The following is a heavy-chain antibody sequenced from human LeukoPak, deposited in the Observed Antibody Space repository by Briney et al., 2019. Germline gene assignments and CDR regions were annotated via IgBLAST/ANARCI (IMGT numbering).Heavy chain of an antibody. V-gene: IGHV1-18*01. CDR2: ISAYNGNT. CDR3: ARDEGETYYYDSSGYYENAFDI. D-gene: IGHD3-22*01. CDR1: GYTFTSYG. Sequence: ASVKVSCKASGYTFTSYGISWVRQAPGQGLEWMGWISAYNGNTNYAQKLQGRVTMTTDTSTSTTYMELRSLRSDDTAVYYCARDEGETYYYDSSGYYENAFDIWGQGTMVTVSS. J-gene: IGHJ3*02.